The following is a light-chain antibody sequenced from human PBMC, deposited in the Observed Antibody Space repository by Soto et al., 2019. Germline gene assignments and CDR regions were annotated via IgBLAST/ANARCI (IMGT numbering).Light chain of an antibody. J-gene: IGLJ1*01. CDR3: TSYASSSTLL. V-gene: IGLV2-14*01. Sequence: QSVLTQPAAVSGAPGQSITISCTGTSRDVGGYNFVSWYQHHPGKAPKLMIYEVSSRPSGVSNRFSGSKSGNTASLTISGLQAEDEADYYCTSYASSSTLLFGTGTKATVL. CDR1: SRDVGGYNF. CDR2: EVS.